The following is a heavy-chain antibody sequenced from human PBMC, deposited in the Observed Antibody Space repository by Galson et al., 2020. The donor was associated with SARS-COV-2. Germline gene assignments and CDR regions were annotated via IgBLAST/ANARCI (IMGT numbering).Heavy chain of an antibody. J-gene: IGHJ4*02. CDR2: ISHDGSDK. V-gene: IGHV3-30*04. Sequence: GGSLRLSCATSGFTLSSYAMHWVRQAPGKGLEWVAVISHDGSDKYYADAVKGRFTVSRDNSKNTLYLQVNSLRVEDTAVYYCARDYDLMTGYVRGLFDDWGQGTLVTGSS. CDR1: GFTLSSYA. CDR3: ARDYDLMTGYVRGLFDD. D-gene: IGHD3-9*01.